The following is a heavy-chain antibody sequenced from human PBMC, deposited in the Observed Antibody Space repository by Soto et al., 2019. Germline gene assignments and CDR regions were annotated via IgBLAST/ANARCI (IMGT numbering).Heavy chain of an antibody. CDR2: IYYSGST. CDR3: ARRYGRNFDY. CDR1: GGSISSYY. Sequence: QVQLQESGPGLVKPSETLSLTCTVSGGSISSYYWSWIRQPPGKGLEWIGYIYYSGSTNYNPSLKSRVTISVDTSKNQFSLKLSSVTAADTAVYYCARRYGRNFDYWGQGNLVTVSS. V-gene: IGHV4-59*01. J-gene: IGHJ4*02. D-gene: IGHD1-20*01.